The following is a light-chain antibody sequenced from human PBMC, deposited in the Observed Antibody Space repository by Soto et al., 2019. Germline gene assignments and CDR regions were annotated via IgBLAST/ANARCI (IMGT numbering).Light chain of an antibody. CDR1: QSVSSN. CDR3: QHYGSSVT. V-gene: IGKV3D-15*01. J-gene: IGKJ4*01. Sequence: EIVMTRSPATLSVSPGEGATLSWRTSQSVSSNLAWYQQKPGQAPRLIIYGASSRATGISDRFSGSGSGTEFTLTISSLQSEDFAVYYCQHYGSSVTFGGGTKVDIK. CDR2: GAS.